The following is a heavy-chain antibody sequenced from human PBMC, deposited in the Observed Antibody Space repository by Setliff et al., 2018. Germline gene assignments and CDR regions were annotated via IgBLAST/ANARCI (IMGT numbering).Heavy chain of an antibody. CDR3: ALDYYYYMDV. V-gene: IGHV4-39*01. J-gene: IGHJ6*03. Sequence: PSETLSLTCTVSGGSISSGSYYWGWIRQPPRKGLEWIGSIHYSGSTYYNPSLKSRVTMSVDTSRNQFSLHLISVTAADTAVYYYALDYYYYMDVWGKGTTVTVSS. CDR1: GGSISSGSYY. CDR2: IHYSGST.